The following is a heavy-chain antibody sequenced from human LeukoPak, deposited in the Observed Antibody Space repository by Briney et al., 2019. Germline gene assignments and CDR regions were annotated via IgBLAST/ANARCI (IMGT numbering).Heavy chain of an antibody. CDR2: IITSGST. D-gene: IGHD6-19*01. V-gene: IGHV4-4*07. Sequence: SETLFLTCTVSGGSISGYYWSWIRQPAGKGLEWIGRIITSGSTTYNPSLKSRVTMSTDTSNNQFSLKLSSLTAADTAVYYCAREGSLMGYYSGLGFNYWGQGTLVTVSS. CDR1: GGSISGYY. J-gene: IGHJ4*02. CDR3: AREGSLMGYYSGLGFNY.